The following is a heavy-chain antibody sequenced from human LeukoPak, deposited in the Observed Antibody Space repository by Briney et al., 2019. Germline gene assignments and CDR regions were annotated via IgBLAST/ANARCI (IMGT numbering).Heavy chain of an antibody. CDR3: AKAPDYGDRSAMAVFDY. CDR2: ISGSGGST. CDR1: GFTFSSYG. J-gene: IGHJ4*02. Sequence: PGGSLRLSCAASGFTFSSYGMSWVRQAPGKGLEWVSGISGSGGSTYYADYVKGRFTISRDNSKNTLYLQMNSLRAEDTAVYYCAKAPDYGDRSAMAVFDYWGQGTLVTVSS. V-gene: IGHV3-23*01. D-gene: IGHD4-17*01.